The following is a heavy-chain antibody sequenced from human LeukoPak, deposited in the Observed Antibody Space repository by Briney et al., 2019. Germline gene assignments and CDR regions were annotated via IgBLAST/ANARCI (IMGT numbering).Heavy chain of an antibody. CDR3: ARDRGGYVYDY. D-gene: IGHD5-12*01. CDR2: INPSGGST. J-gene: IGHJ4*02. V-gene: IGHV1-46*01. CDR1: GYTFTSYG. Sequence: GASVKVSCKASGYTFTSYGISWVRQAPGQGLEWMGIINPSGGSTSYAQKFQGRVTMTRDMSTSTVYMELSSLRSEDTAVYYCARDRGGYVYDYWGQGTLVTVSS.